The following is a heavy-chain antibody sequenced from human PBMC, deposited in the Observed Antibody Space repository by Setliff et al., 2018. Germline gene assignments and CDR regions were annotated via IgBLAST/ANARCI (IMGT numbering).Heavy chain of an antibody. V-gene: IGHV1-46*03. CDR2: INPRAGTT. D-gene: IGHD2-2*01. CDR1: GYTFTNYY. Sequence: ASVKVSCKASGYTFTNYYINWVRQAPGQGLEWMGIINPRAGTTSYAQKLQGRVTMTRDTSTNTVYMELSSLRSEDTAVYYCARGGSPDCSIAGCRYGDYVYWGQGTQVTVSS. J-gene: IGHJ4*02. CDR3: ARGGSPDCSIAGCRYGDYVY.